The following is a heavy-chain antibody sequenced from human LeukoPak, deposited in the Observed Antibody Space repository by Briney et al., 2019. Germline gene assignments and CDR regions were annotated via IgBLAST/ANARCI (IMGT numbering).Heavy chain of an antibody. CDR2: INPNSGGT. V-gene: IGHV1-2*06. J-gene: IGHJ4*02. D-gene: IGHD3-22*01. CDR1: GYTFTGYY. CDR3: ARDRNPIPKYYDSSGYYF. Sequence: ASVKVSCKASGYTFTGYYMHWVRQAPGQGLEWMGRINPNSGGTNYAQKFQGRVTMTRDTSISTAYMELSRLRSDDTAVYYCARDRNPIPKYYDSSGYYFWGQGTLVTVSS.